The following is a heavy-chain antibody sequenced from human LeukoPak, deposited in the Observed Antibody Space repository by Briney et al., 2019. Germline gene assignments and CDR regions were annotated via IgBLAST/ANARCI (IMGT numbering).Heavy chain of an antibody. Sequence: SDTLSLTCTVSGDSISTPSYWWGWMRQSPGKGLEWIGSVAYVGITSYNPSLRSRVTISIDTSKNQFSLQLTSVTAADTAVYYCTRLPLDYSVDQWGQGTLVSVSS. CDR2: VAYVGIT. CDR3: TRLPLDYSVDQ. V-gene: IGHV4-39*01. CDR1: GDSISTPSYW. J-gene: IGHJ4*02. D-gene: IGHD4-11*01.